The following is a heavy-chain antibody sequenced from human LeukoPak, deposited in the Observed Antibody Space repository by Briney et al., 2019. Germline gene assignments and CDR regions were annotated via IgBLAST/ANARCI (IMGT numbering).Heavy chain of an antibody. V-gene: IGHV4-38-2*02. D-gene: IGHD3-22*01. CDR3: ARDRGYYYDSSQD. CDR2: IYHSGST. Sequence: PSETLSLTCTVSGYSISSGYYWGWIRQPPGKGLEWIGSIYHSGSTYYNPSLKSRVTISVDTSKNQFSLKLSSVTAADTAVYYCARDRGYYYDSSQDWGQGTLVTVSS. CDR1: GYSISSGYY. J-gene: IGHJ4*02.